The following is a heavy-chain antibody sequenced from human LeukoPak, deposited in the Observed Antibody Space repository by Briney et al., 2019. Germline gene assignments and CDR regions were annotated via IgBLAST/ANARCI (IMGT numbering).Heavy chain of an antibody. V-gene: IGHV4-4*07. CDR1: GGSISSYY. D-gene: IGHD2-2*01. Sequence: PSETLSLTCTVSGGSISSYYWSWIRQPAGKGLGWIGRIYTSGSTNYNPSLKSRVTMSVDTSKNQFSLKLSSVTAADTAVYYCARGGVVPAGHWFDPWGQGTLVTVSS. CDR2: IYTSGST. CDR3: ARGGVVPAGHWFDP. J-gene: IGHJ5*02.